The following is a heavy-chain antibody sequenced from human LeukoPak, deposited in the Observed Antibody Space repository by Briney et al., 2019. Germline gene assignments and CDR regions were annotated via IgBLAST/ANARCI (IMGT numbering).Heavy chain of an antibody. V-gene: IGHV4-39*02. J-gene: IGHJ5*02. CDR3: ARDWRPYYYGSPNWFDP. CDR2: IYYSGST. Sequence: SETLSLTCNVSGGSISSSSYYWGWLRQPPGKGLEWIGSIYYSGSTYYNPSLKSRVTISVDTSKNQFSLKLSSVTAADTAVYYCARDWRPYYYGSPNWFDPWGQGTLVTVSS. D-gene: IGHD3-10*01. CDR1: GGSISSSSYY.